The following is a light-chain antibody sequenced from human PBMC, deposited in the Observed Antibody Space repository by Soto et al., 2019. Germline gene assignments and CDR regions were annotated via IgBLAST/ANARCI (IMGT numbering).Light chain of an antibody. J-gene: IGKJ4*01. CDR3: QQRSNWPPT. Sequence: EIVLTLSPATLSVSPGERASLSCRASQSVSNSLAWYQQKSGQAPRLLIYSASNRATGIPARFSGSGSGTDFTLTISSLEPEDFAVYYCQQRSNWPPTFGGGTKVEIK. CDR2: SAS. V-gene: IGKV3-11*01. CDR1: QSVSNS.